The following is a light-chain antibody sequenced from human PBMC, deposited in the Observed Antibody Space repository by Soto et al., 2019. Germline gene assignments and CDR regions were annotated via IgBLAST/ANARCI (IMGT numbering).Light chain of an antibody. J-gene: IGKJ2*01. CDR1: QTISTY. CDR2: AAS. CDR3: QQANSFPFI. Sequence: DIQMTQSPSSLSASVGDRVTITCRASQTISTYLNWYQQKPGKAPKLLIHAASSLQSGVPSRFSGSGSGSDFTLTISSLQPEDFATYYCQQANSFPFIFAQGTKVDIK. V-gene: IGKV1-39*01.